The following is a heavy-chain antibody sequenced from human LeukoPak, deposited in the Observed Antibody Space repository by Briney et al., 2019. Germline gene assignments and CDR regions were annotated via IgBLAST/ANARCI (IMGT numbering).Heavy chain of an antibody. CDR2: ISYDGSNK. J-gene: IGHJ6*02. CDR3: ATSRRDGYDSNYYYGMDV. V-gene: IGHV3-30*03. Sequence: GGSLRLSCAASGFTFSRYGMHWVRQAPGKGLEWVAVISYDGSNKYFADSVKGRFTISRDNYKNTLYLQMNSLRADDTAVYYCATSRRDGYDSNYYYGMDVWGQGTTVTVSS. CDR1: GFTFSRYG. D-gene: IGHD5-24*01.